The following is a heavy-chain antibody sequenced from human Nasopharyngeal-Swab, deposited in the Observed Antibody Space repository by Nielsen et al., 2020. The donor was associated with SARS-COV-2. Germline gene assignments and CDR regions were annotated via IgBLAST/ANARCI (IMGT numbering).Heavy chain of an antibody. J-gene: IGHJ4*02. V-gene: IGHV5-51*01. CDR2: IYPGDSDT. CDR1: GYRFTSYW. Sequence: GESLKIFCNGSGYRFTSYWIGRVRQMPGKGLEWMGIIYPGDSDTRYSPSFQGQVTISADKSISTAYLQWSSLKASDTAMYYCARRVGYCSGGSYYFDYWGQGTLVTVSS. CDR3: ARRVGYCSGGSYYFDY. D-gene: IGHD2-15*01.